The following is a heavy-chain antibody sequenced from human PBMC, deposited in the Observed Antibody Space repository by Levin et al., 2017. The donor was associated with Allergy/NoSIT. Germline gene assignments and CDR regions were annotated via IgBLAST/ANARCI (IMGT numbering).Heavy chain of an antibody. CDR2: ISGSGGST. Sequence: GGSLRLSCAASGFTFSSYAMSWVRQAPGKGLEWVSAISGSGGSTYNADSVKGRFTISRDNSKNTLYLQMNSLRAEDTAVYYCAKDLAYCGGDCYSAQYYFDYWGQGTLVTVSS. D-gene: IGHD2-21*02. J-gene: IGHJ4*02. CDR3: AKDLAYCGGDCYSAQYYFDY. CDR1: GFTFSSYA. V-gene: IGHV3-23*01.